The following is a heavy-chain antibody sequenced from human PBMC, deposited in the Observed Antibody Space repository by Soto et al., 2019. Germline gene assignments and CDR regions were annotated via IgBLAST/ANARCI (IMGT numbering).Heavy chain of an antibody. V-gene: IGHV4-39*01. Sequence: SETLSLTCTVSGGSISSSRYYWGWIRQHPGKGLEWIGSIFYSGSTYHNPSLKSRVTISVDTSKNQFSLKLSSVTAADTAVYYCARPPTASLDAFDIWGQGTMVTVSS. J-gene: IGHJ3*02. CDR2: IFYSGST. CDR1: GGSISSSRYY. CDR3: ARPPTASLDAFDI.